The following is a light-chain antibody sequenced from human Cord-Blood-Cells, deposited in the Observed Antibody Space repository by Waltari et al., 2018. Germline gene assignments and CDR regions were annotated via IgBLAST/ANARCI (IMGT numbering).Light chain of an antibody. CDR3: AAWDDSLNGVV. Sequence: QSVLTQPPSVSEAPRQRVTISCSGSSSNIGNNAVNWYQQLPGKAPKLLIYSDDLLPSGVSDRCSGSKSGTSASLAISGLQSEDEADYYCAAWDDSLNGVVFGGGTKQTVL. CDR1: SSNIGNNA. V-gene: IGLV1-36*01. J-gene: IGLJ2*01. CDR2: SDD.